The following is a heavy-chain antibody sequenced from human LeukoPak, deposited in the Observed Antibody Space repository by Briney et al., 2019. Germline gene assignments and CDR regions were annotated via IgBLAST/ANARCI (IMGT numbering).Heavy chain of an antibody. Sequence: GGSLRLSCAASGFTFSSYAMHWVRQAPGKGLEWVAVISYDGSNKYYADSVKGRFTISRDNSKNTLYLQMNSLRAEDTAVYYCARDLRGTGLLPPDYWGQGTLVTVSS. CDR3: ARDLRGTGLLPPDY. CDR2: ISYDGSNK. CDR1: GFTFSSYA. J-gene: IGHJ4*02. D-gene: IGHD1-26*01. V-gene: IGHV3-30-3*01.